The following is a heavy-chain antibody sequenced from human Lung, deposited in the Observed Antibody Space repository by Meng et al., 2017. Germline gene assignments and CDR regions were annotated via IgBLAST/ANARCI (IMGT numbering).Heavy chain of an antibody. CDR2: FVNYRDT. D-gene: IGHD3-10*01. CDR3: VRGTPGRSYCDY. J-gene: IGHJ4*02. V-gene: IGHV1-18*01. CDR1: AYAFGSYG. Sequence: QGLPLQAGPEGKKPGAAVRVSCKASAYAFGSYGISWGRQAPGQGLEWMGWFVNYRDTYPAPKFQHRVTMTTDTLTNTVFMELRSLTPDDTAVYYCVRGTPGRSYCDYWGQGTLVTVSS.